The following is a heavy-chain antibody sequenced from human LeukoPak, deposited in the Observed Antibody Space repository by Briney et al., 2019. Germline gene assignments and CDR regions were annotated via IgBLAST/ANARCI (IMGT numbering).Heavy chain of an antibody. V-gene: IGHV1-58*01. Sequence: ASVKVSCKASGFTFTSSAVQWVRQARGQRLEWIGWIVVGSGNTNYAQKFQERVTITRDMSTSTAYMELSSLRSEDTAVYYCAARTRYYYDSSFDYWGQGTLVTVSS. J-gene: IGHJ4*02. CDR3: AARTRYYYDSSFDY. CDR1: GFTFTSSA. CDR2: IVVGSGNT. D-gene: IGHD3-22*01.